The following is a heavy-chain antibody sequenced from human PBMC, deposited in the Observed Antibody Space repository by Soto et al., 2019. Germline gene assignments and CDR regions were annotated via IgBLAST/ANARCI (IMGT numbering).Heavy chain of an antibody. CDR3: AREAYYYDSSGYLFDY. CDR1: GGSISSGDYY. Sequence: PSETLSLTCTVSGGSISSGDYYWSWIRQPPGKGLEWIGYIYYSGSTYYNPSLKSRVTISVDTSKNQFSLKLSSVTAADTAVYYCAREAYYYDSSGYLFDYWGQGTLVTVSS. V-gene: IGHV4-30-4*01. D-gene: IGHD3-22*01. J-gene: IGHJ4*02. CDR2: IYYSGST.